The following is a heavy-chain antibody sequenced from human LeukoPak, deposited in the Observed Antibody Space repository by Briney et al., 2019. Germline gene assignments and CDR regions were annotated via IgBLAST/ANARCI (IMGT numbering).Heavy chain of an antibody. CDR3: AITRPLYSSSYGWFDP. D-gene: IGHD6-6*01. V-gene: IGHV1-69*13. J-gene: IGHJ5*02. CDR1: GGTFSSYA. Sequence: SVKVSCKASGGTFSSYAISWVRQAPGQGLEWMGGIIPIFGTANYAQKFQGRATITADESTSTAYMELSSLRSEDTAVYYCAITRPLYSSSYGWFDPWGQGTLVTVSS. CDR2: IIPIFGTA.